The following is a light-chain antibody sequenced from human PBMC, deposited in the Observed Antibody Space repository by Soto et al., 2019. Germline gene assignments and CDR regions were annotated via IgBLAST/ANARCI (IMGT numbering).Light chain of an antibody. V-gene: IGKV1-12*01. Sequence: DIQMTQSPSSVSASEGDSVSITCRASQGISSWLAWYQQKPGKAPKLLIYAASNLQDGVPSRFSGRGSGTEFTHTISSLQPEDFATYYCQQTNSFPLTFGGGTKVDIK. CDR1: QGISSW. CDR3: QQTNSFPLT. J-gene: IGKJ4*01. CDR2: AAS.